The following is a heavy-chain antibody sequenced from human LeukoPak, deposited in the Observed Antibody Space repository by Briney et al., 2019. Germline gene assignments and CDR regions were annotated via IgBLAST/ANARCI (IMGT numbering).Heavy chain of an antibody. J-gene: IGHJ4*02. Sequence: GGSLRLSCAASGFTYTDYWMHWVRQAPGRGLVWVSGINGHGIHTTYADSVKGRFTISRDNAKNTVYLQMNSLRAEDTAVYYCARVGALYYFDYWGQGTLVTVSS. V-gene: IGHV3-74*03. CDR1: GFTYTDYW. CDR3: ARVGALYYFDY. CDR2: INGHGIHT. D-gene: IGHD1-26*01.